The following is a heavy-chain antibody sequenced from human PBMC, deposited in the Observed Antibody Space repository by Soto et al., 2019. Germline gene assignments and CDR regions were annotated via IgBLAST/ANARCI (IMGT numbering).Heavy chain of an antibody. CDR1: GYTFTSYG. V-gene: IGHV1-18*01. J-gene: IGHJ5*02. CDR2: ISAYNGNT. CDR3: ARDKNGSGSTPNWFDP. Sequence: ASVKVSCKASGYTFTSYGISWVRQAPGQGLEWMGWISAYNGNTNYAQKLQGRVTMTTDTSTSTAYMELRSLRSDDTAVYYCARDKNGSGSTPNWFDPWGQGTLVTVSS. D-gene: IGHD3-10*01.